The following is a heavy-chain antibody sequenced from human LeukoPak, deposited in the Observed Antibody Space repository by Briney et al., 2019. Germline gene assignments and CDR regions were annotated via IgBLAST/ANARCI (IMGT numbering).Heavy chain of an antibody. CDR2: ISSSSSYM. CDR1: GFTFSSYS. Sequence: PGGSLRLSCAASGFTFSSYSMNWVRQAPGKGLEWVSSISSSSSYMYYADSVKGRFTISRDNAKNSLYLQMNSLRAEDTAVYYCARAGLAGPFDYWGQGTLVTVSS. V-gene: IGHV3-21*01. D-gene: IGHD6-19*01. CDR3: ARAGLAGPFDY. J-gene: IGHJ4*02.